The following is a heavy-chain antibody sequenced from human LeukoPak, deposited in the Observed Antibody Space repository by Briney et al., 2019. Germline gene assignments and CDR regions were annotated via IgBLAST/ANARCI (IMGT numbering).Heavy chain of an antibody. Sequence: PGGSLRLSCAASGFTFDGYAMHWVRQAPGKGLEWVSGISWNSGSIGYADSVKGRFTISRDNAKNSLYLQMNSLRAEDTALYYCAKDRGAFSSWIQLWSPFDYWGQGTLVTVSS. J-gene: IGHJ4*02. D-gene: IGHD5-18*01. CDR3: AKDRGAFSSWIQLWSPFDY. V-gene: IGHV3-9*01. CDR1: GFTFDGYA. CDR2: ISWNSGSI.